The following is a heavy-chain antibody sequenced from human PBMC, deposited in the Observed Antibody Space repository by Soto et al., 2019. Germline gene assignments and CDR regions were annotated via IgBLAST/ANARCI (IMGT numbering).Heavy chain of an antibody. CDR3: ARDSGYYYGSGSYYYYYGMDV. CDR1: GFTFSSYS. V-gene: IGHV3-21*01. D-gene: IGHD3-10*01. J-gene: IGHJ6*02. Sequence: GGSLRLSCAASGFTFSSYSMNWVRQAPGKGLEWVSSISSSSSYIYYADSVKGRFTISRDNAKNSLYLQMNSLRAEDTAEYYCARDSGYYYGSGSYYYYYGMDVWGQGTTVTVSS. CDR2: ISSSSSYI.